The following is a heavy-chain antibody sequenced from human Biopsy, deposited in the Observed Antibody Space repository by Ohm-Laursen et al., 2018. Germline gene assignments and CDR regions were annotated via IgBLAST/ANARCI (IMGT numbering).Heavy chain of an antibody. V-gene: IGHV3-21*01. CDR2: ISETSSHI. D-gene: IGHD6-6*01. Sequence: GSLRLSCPASGFSVSSYDMNWVRQAPGKGLEWISYISETSSHIYDAYSVRGRFTVARDIAKNSLYLQLNSLRVEDTAVYYCARDSSRRAREGGMDVWGQGTTVTVSS. J-gene: IGHJ6*02. CDR3: ARDSSRRAREGGMDV. CDR1: GFSVSSYD.